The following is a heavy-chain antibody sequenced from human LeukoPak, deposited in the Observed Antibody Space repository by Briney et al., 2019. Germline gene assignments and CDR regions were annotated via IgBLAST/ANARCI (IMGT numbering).Heavy chain of an antibody. D-gene: IGHD2-15*01. V-gene: IGHV3-30*18. J-gene: IGHJ4*02. CDR1: GFTFSSYG. Sequence: PGRSLRLSCAASGFTFSSYGMHWVRQAPGKGLEGVAVISYDGSNKYYADFVKGRFTISRDNSKNTLYLQMNSLRAEDTAVYYCAKDHDIVVVVAAPSWPAPDYWGQGTLVTVSS. CDR3: AKDHDIVVVVAAPSWPAPDY. CDR2: ISYDGSNK.